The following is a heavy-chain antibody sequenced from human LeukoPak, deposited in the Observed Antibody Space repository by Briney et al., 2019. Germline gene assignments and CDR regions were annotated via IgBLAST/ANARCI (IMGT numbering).Heavy chain of an antibody. CDR1: GGSISTYY. J-gene: IGHJ4*02. CDR2: IYTSGST. Sequence: PSETLSLTCTVSGGSISTYYWSWIRQPAGRGLEWIGRIYTSGSTNYNPSLKSRVTMSVDTSKNQFSLKLSSVTAADTAVYYCASVVGATRGGDYFDYWGQGTLVTVSS. D-gene: IGHD1-26*01. CDR3: ASVVGATRGGDYFDY. V-gene: IGHV4-4*07.